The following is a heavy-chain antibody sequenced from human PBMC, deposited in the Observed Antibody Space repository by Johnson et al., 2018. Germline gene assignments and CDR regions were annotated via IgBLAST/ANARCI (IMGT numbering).Heavy chain of an antibody. CDR2: ISWNSGSI. J-gene: IGHJ3*02. CDR1: GFTFEDYA. CDR3: AKDRGLRTRGDAFDI. Sequence: VQLVESGGGLVQPGRSLRLSCAASGFTFEDYAMHWVRQAPGKGLEWVSGISWNSGSIGYADSVKGRFTISRDNAKNSLYLQMNSLRAEDTALYYCAKDRGLRTRGDAFDIWGQGKMVTVSS. D-gene: IGHD4-17*01. V-gene: IGHV3-9*01.